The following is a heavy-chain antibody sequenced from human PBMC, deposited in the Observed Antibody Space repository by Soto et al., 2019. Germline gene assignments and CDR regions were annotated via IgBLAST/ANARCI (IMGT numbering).Heavy chain of an antibody. D-gene: IGHD6-19*01. V-gene: IGHV1-2*02. CDR1: GYTFTGYY. Sequence: ASVKVSCKASGYTFTGYYIHWVRQAPGQGPEWMGWLNPNSGVTNYAQKFQGRVTMTRDTSISTAYMELSRLRSDDTAVYYCARVVAVAGTWLDWGQGTLVTVSS. CDR3: ARVVAVAGTWLD. J-gene: IGHJ4*01. CDR2: LNPNSGVT.